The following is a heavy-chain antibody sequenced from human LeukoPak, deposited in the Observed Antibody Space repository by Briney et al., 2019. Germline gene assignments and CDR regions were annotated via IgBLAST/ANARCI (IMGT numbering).Heavy chain of an antibody. D-gene: IGHD4/OR15-4a*01. Sequence: GGSLRLSCAAYGFTFSIYAMSWVRQAQGEGMEWVSVISGSGDTAYYGDSVKGRFATSRDNSKNALSLQMNSLRAEDTAVYYCAKARGDYGQPLDYWGQGTLVTVSS. CDR1: GFTFSIYA. V-gene: IGHV3-23*01. CDR3: AKARGDYGQPLDY. CDR2: ISGSGDTA. J-gene: IGHJ4*02.